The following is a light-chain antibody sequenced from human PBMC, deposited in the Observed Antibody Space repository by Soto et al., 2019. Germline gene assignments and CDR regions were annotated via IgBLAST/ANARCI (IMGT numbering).Light chain of an antibody. CDR3: SSYTNINTRACV. Sequence: QSALTQPTSVSGSPGQSITISCTGTSSDVGGYNYVSWYQQHPGKVPKLIIYEVTDRPSGVSNRFSGSKSGNTASLTISGLQAEDEAEYYCSSYTNINTRACVFGTGTKLTVL. J-gene: IGLJ1*01. V-gene: IGLV2-14*01. CDR1: SSDVGGYNY. CDR2: EVT.